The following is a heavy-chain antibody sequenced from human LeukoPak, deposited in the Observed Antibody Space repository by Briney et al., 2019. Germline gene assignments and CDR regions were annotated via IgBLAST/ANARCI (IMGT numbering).Heavy chain of an antibody. CDR3: ARRDALGFDP. D-gene: IGHD1-26*01. J-gene: IGHJ5*02. V-gene: IGHV4-39*07. Sequence: KPSETLSLTCTVSGGSISSSSYYWGWIRQPPGKGLEWIGSIYYSGSTYYNPSLKSRVTISVDTSKNQFSLKLSSVTAADTAVYYCARRDALGFDPWGQGTLVTVSS. CDR2: IYYSGST. CDR1: GGSISSSSYY.